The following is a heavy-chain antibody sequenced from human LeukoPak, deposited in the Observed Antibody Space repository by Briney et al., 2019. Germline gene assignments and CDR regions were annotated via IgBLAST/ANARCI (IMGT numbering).Heavy chain of an antibody. Sequence: SETLSLTCIVSGGSVSSPDSYWSWIRQPPGKGLEWIGNVYYIGTTSYNASLKSRVTISVDASKNQFSLEVTSVTAADTAVYYCAKNTSSSPWFDPWGQGTLVTVSS. V-gene: IGHV4-61*08. CDR2: VYYIGTT. CDR1: GGSVSSPDSY. J-gene: IGHJ5*02. D-gene: IGHD6-6*01. CDR3: AKNTSSSPWFDP.